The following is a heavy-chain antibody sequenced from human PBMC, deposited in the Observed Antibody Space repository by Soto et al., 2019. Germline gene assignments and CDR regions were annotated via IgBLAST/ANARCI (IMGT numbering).Heavy chain of an antibody. CDR2: IYNSGST. CDR1: GGSISSGGYS. J-gene: IGHJ4*02. Sequence: QLQLQESGSGLVKPSQTLSLTCAVSGGSISSGGYSWGWIRQPPGKGLECIGYIYNSGSTYSNPPLTSRVTIAVDRSKNQFSLKLSSVTAADTAVYYCARVPDYWGQGTLVTVSS. V-gene: IGHV4-30-2*01. CDR3: ARVPDY.